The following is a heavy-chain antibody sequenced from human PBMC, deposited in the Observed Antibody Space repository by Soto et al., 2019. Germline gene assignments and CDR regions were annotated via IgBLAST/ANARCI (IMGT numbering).Heavy chain of an antibody. CDR2: IYYSGST. D-gene: IGHD3-22*01. Sequence: PSETLSLTCTVSGGSISSGDYYWSWIRQPPGKGLEWIGYIYYSGSTNYNPSLRSRVAISLDTSKNQFSLKLTSVTAADTAVYYCATNGGYYDASGPKYFQYWGQGTVVTVSS. J-gene: IGHJ1*01. CDR1: GGSISSGDYY. V-gene: IGHV4-31*03. CDR3: ATNGGYYDASGPKYFQY.